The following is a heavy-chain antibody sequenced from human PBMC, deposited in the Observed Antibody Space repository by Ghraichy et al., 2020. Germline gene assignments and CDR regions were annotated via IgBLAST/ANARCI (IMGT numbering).Heavy chain of an antibody. CDR2: ISHDGTAT. CDR1: GFAFRTYS. D-gene: IGHD6-13*01. CDR3: ARDIKSSSWSYYYYAMDV. J-gene: IGHJ6*02. V-gene: IGHV3-30-3*01. Sequence: SLNISCAASGFAFRTYSMDWVRQAPGKGLEWVAVISHDGTATYYADSVKGRFTISRDNSKNTLFLQMNSLRAEDTAVYYCARDIKSSSWSYYYYAMDVWGQGTTVTVSS.